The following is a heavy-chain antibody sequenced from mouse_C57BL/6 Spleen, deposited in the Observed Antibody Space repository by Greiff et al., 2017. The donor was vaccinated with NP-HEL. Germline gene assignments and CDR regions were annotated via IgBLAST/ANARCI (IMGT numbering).Heavy chain of an antibody. CDR1: GFSLTSYG. J-gene: IGHJ4*01. Sequence: VMLVESGPGLVQPSQSLSITCTVSGFSLTSYGVHWVRQSPGKGLEWLGVIWSGGSTDYNAAFISRLSISKDNSKSQVFFKMNSLQADDTAIYYCASLYYYGPAMDYWGQGTSVTVSS. CDR2: IWSGGST. V-gene: IGHV2-2*01. D-gene: IGHD1-1*01. CDR3: ASLYYYGPAMDY.